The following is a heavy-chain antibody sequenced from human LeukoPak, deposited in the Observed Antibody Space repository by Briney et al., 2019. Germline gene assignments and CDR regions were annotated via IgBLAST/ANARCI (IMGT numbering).Heavy chain of an antibody. V-gene: IGHV3-21*01. CDR3: ARDMGGAAGTVRDFDY. D-gene: IGHD6-19*01. Sequence: PGGSLRLSCAASGFTFSSYGMHWVRQAPGKGLEWVSSISPSGNYIYYADSVKGRFTISRDNPKNSLFLQMNSLRAEDSAVYYCARDMGGAAGTVRDFDYWGQGTLVTVSS. J-gene: IGHJ4*02. CDR1: GFTFSSYG. CDR2: ISPSGNYI.